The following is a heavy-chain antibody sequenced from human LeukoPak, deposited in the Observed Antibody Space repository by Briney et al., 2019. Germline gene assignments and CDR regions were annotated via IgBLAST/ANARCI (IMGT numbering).Heavy chain of an antibody. V-gene: IGHV1-2*06. CDR3: ARVLFRGSSRFDY. CDR2: INPNSGAT. D-gene: IGHD1-26*01. CDR1: GYTFTDNY. J-gene: IGHJ4*02. Sequence: GASVKVSRKASGYTFTDNYIHWVRQAPGQGLEWMGRINPNSGATNYAQNFLGRVTMARDTSISTAYVELNSLTSDDTAVYYCARVLFRGSSRFDYWGQGTLVIVSS.